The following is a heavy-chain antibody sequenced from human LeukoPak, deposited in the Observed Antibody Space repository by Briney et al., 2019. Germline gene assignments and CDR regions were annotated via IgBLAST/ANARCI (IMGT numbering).Heavy chain of an antibody. CDR1: GGSISSSSYY. Sequence: SETLSLTCTVSGGSISSSSYYWSWIRQHPGKGLEWIGYIYYSGSTYYNPSLKSRVTISVDTSKNQFSLRLSSVTAADTAVYYCARGGSYCDYWGQGTLVTVSP. D-gene: IGHD1-26*01. J-gene: IGHJ4*02. CDR2: IYYSGST. CDR3: ARGGSYCDY. V-gene: IGHV4-31*03.